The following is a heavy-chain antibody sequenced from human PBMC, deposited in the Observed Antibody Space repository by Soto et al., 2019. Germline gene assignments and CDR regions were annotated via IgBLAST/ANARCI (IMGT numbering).Heavy chain of an antibody. V-gene: IGHV3-30-3*01. CDR2: ISYGGINN. J-gene: IGHJ4*02. CDR3: ARTTVVSGTPDFDY. CDR1: GFTFSNFP. D-gene: IGHD4-4*01. Sequence: QVQLVESGGGVVQPGRSLRLSCAASGFTFSNFPMHWVRQAPGKGLEWVAVISYGGINNYYADSVKGRFTISRDESKNTVYLQMNGLRPEDTAVYFCARTTVVSGTPDFDYWGQGTLVTVSS.